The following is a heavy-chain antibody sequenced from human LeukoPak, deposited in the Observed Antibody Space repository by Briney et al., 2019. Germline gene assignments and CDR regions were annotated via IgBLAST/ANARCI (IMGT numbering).Heavy chain of an antibody. Sequence: GGSLRLSCAASGFTFSSYSMNWVRQAPGKGLEWVSSISSSSSYIYYADSVKGRFTISRDNAKNSLYLQMNSLRAEDTAVYYCAREYDFWSGYSPGNNWFDPWGQGAPVTVSS. CDR1: GFTFSSYS. CDR3: AREYDFWSGYSPGNNWFDP. D-gene: IGHD3-3*01. J-gene: IGHJ5*02. V-gene: IGHV3-21*01. CDR2: ISSSSSYI.